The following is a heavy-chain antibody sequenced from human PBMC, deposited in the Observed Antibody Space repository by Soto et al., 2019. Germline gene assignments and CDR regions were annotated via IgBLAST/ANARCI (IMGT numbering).Heavy chain of an antibody. J-gene: IGHJ4*02. Sequence: SETLSLTCTVSGGSVSSGSYYWSWIRQPPGKGLEWIGFIYYSGSTSYYPSFKSRVTISLDTSRNQFSLKLSSVTAADTAVYYCARAASYASSYYFDFWGQGTLVTVS. CDR2: IYYSGST. D-gene: IGHD6-6*01. V-gene: IGHV4-61*01. CDR1: GGSVSSGSYY. CDR3: ARAASYASSYYFDF.